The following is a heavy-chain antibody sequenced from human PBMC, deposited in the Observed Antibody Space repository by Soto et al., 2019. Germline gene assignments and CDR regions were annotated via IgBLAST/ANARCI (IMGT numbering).Heavy chain of an antibody. CDR2: IYWDDDK. CDR1: GFSLSITGVG. Sequence: QITLKESGPTLVKPTQTLTLTCTFSGFSLSITGVGVAWIRQPPGKALEWLALIYWDDDKRYSPSLKSRLTITKDTSKNQVVLTMTNMDPVDTATYYCARVYDFWSGYYPIIFDYWGQGTLVTVSS. J-gene: IGHJ4*02. D-gene: IGHD3-3*01. CDR3: ARVYDFWSGYYPIIFDY. V-gene: IGHV2-5*02.